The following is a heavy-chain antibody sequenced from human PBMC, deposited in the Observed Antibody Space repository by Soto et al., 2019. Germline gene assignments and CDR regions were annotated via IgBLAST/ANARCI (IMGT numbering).Heavy chain of an antibody. CDR1: GYSFTSYW. CDR2: IDPSDSYT. V-gene: IGHV5-10-1*01. CDR3: AKDSTIAARRYYFDY. Sequence: GESLKISCKGSGYSFTSYWISWVRQMPGKGLEWMGRIDPSDSYTNYSPSFQGHVTISADKSISTAYLQWSSLRAEDTAVYYCAKDSTIAARRYYFDYWGQGTLVTVSS. J-gene: IGHJ4*02. D-gene: IGHD6-6*01.